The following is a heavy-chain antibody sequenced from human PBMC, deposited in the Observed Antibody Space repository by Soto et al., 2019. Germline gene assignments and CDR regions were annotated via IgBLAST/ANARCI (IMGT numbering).Heavy chain of an antibody. CDR2: IKSKTDGGTT. CDR3: TTDPAYSGAHYYYYGMDV. Sequence: GGSLRLSCAASGFTFSNAWMSWVRQAPGKGLEWVGRIKSKTDGGTTDYAAPVKGRFTISRDDSKNTLYLQMNSLKTEDTAVYYCTTDPAYSGAHYYYYGMDVWGQGTTVTVSS. J-gene: IGHJ6*02. CDR1: GFTFSNAW. D-gene: IGHD3-10*01. V-gene: IGHV3-15*01.